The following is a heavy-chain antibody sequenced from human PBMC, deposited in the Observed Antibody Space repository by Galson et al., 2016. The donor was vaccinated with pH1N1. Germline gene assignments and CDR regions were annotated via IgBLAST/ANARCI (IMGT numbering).Heavy chain of an antibody. D-gene: IGHD5-24*01. CDR2: IYYSGTT. J-gene: IGHJ3*02. Sequence: TLSLTCTVSGGSISNDYYYWSWIRQPPGKGVEWIGYIYYSGTTYYNPSLKSRVTISIATSKNQFSLKVTSVTAADTAVYYCARVGATMTATGAFDMWGQGTMVTVYS. CDR3: ARVGATMTATGAFDM. V-gene: IGHV4-30-4*08. CDR1: GGSISNDYYY.